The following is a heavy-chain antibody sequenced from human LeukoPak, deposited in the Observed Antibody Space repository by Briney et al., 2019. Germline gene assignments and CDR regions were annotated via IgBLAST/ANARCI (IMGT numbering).Heavy chain of an antibody. D-gene: IGHD6-19*01. CDR1: GYIFTGYY. V-gene: IGHV1-2*06. CDR2: INPNSGVT. J-gene: IGHJ4*02. CDR3: ARVRQWLETDFDY. Sequence: ASVTVSCKASGYIFTGYYMYWVRQAPGRGLEWMGRINPNSGVTDYAQKFQGRVTMTRGTSISTAYMELSRLRSDDTAVYYCARVRQWLETDFDYWGQGTLVTVSS.